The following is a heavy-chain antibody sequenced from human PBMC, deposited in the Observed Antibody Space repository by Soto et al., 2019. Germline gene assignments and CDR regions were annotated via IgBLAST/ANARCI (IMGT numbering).Heavy chain of an antibody. V-gene: IGHV1-2*02. CDR1: GYTFTGYY. Sequence: ASVKVSCKTFGYTFTGYYIHWVRQAPGQGLEWMGWINPNSGGTNYARKFQGRVTMTRDTSISTAYMELSRLRSDDTAVYYCARQLAYCGGDCYSEPIDYWGQGTLVT. CDR2: INPNSGGT. CDR3: ARQLAYCGGDCYSEPIDY. J-gene: IGHJ4*02. D-gene: IGHD2-21*02.